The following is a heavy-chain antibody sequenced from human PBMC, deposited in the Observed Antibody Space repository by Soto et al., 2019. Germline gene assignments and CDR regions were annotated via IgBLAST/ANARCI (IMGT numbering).Heavy chain of an antibody. CDR2: ISAYNGNT. J-gene: IGHJ5*02. CDR1: GYTFTSYV. V-gene: IGHV1-18*01. Sequence: VASVKVSCKASGYTFTSYVIRWVRQEHGQGLVWMGWISAYNGNTNYAQKLQGRVTMTTDTSTSTAYVELRSLRSDDTAVYYCARVPSPVRFLEWYTWFDPWGQGTLVTVPS. CDR3: ARVPSPVRFLEWYTWFDP. D-gene: IGHD3-3*01.